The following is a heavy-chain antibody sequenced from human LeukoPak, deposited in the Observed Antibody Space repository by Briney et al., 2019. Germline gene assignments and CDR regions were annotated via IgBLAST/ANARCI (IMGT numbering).Heavy chain of an antibody. J-gene: IGHJ4*02. V-gene: IGHV4-39*07. CDR1: DGSISSSSYY. D-gene: IGHD6-19*01. CDR2: IYYSGST. Sequence: SETLSLTCTVSDGSISSSSYYWGWIRQPPGKGLEWIGSIYYSGSTYYNPSLKSRVTISVDTSKNQFSLKLSSVTAADTAVYYCARMRYSSGWKYWGQGTLVTVSS. CDR3: ARMRYSSGWKY.